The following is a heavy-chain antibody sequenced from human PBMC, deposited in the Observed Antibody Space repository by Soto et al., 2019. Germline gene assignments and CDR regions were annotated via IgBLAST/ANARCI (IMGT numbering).Heavy chain of an antibody. J-gene: IGHJ4*02. Sequence: QITLKESDPTLVKPTQTLTLTCTFSGFSLTTNGVGVGWIRQPPRKPLESLGLIYWDVEQRYSPSLKSRLTITRDTSKDQVVLAMTNMDPVDTATYYCAHSVGYSYDWRGYRYFDYWGQGVLATVSS. CDR2: IYWDVEQ. CDR3: AHSVGYSYDWRGYRYFDY. CDR1: GFSLTTNGVG. D-gene: IGHD3-22*01. V-gene: IGHV2-5*02.